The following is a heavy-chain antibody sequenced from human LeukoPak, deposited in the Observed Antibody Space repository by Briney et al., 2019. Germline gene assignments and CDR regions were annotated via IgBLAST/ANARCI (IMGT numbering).Heavy chain of an antibody. D-gene: IGHD2/OR15-2a*01. Sequence: GSVKVSCKASGSTFTSYYMHWVRQAPGQGLERMGIINPSGGSTSYAQKFQGRVTMTRDTSTSTVYMELSSLRSEDTAVYYCARVIGDWFDPWGQGTLVTVSS. J-gene: IGHJ5*02. V-gene: IGHV1-46*01. CDR2: INPSGGST. CDR3: ARVIGDWFDP. CDR1: GSTFTSYY.